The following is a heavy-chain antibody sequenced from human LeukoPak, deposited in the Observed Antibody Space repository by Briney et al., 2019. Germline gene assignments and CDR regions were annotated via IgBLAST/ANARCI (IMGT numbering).Heavy chain of an antibody. CDR1: GYTLTELS. J-gene: IGHJ6*02. V-gene: IGHV1-24*01. D-gene: IGHD1-1*01. CDR2: FDPEDGET. CDR3: AVSLTTGGYYGMDV. Sequence: ASVKVPCKVSGYTLTELSLHWVRQAPGKGLEWMGRFDPEDGETIYARKFQGRVTMTEDTSTDTAYMELSSLRSEDTAVYFCAVSLTTGGYYGMDVWGQGTTVTVSS.